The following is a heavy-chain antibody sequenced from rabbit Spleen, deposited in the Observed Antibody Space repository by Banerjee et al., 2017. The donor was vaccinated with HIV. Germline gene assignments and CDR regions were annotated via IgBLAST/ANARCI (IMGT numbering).Heavy chain of an antibody. Sequence: QSLEESGGDLVKPGASLTLTCTASGVSFSSSSYMCWVRQAPGKGLEWIACIDTGSSGFTYSATWAKGRFPCSKTSSTTVTLQMTSLTVADTATYFCARDTGSSFSSYGMDLWGPGTLVTVS. CDR3: ARDTGSSFSSYGMDL. CDR1: GVSFSSSSY. V-gene: IGHV1S40*01. J-gene: IGHJ6*01. D-gene: IGHD8-1*01. CDR2: IDTGSSGFT.